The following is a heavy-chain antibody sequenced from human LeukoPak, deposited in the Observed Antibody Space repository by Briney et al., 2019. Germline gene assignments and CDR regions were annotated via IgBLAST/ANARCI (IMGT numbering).Heavy chain of an antibody. CDR1: GFTFSSYS. CDR3: ARDPLLGFDSSGCYPTYDY. Sequence: QPGGSLRLSCAASGFTFSSYSMNWVRQAPGKGLEWVSYISSSSSTIYYADSVKGRFTISRDNAKNSLYLQMNSLRAEDTAVYYCARDPLLGFDSSGCYPTYDYWGQGTLVTVSS. D-gene: IGHD3-22*01. CDR2: ISSSSSTI. J-gene: IGHJ4*02. V-gene: IGHV3-48*01.